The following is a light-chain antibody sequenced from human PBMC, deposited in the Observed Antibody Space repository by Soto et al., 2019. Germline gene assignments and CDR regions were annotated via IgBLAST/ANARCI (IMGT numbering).Light chain of an antibody. V-gene: IGKV1-27*01. J-gene: IGKJ1*01. Sequence: DIQMTQSPSSLSASVGDRVSITCRASQGISNSLAWYQQKPGEVPNLLIYAASTLQSGVPSRFSGSGSGTDFTLTISSLQPADVATYYCQHYNSAPQMFGQGPKVDIK. CDR2: AAS. CDR3: QHYNSAPQM. CDR1: QGISNS.